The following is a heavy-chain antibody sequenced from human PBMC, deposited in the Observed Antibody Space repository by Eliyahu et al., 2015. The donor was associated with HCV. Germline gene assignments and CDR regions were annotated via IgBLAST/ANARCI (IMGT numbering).Heavy chain of an antibody. J-gene: IGHJ4*02. D-gene: IGHD3-10*01. V-gene: IGHV3-49*04. Sequence: EVQLVESGGGXVQPGRSLXXSXTVSGITFGDYAMXWXRQAXGKGLEWVGFIRSKASGGTTEYAASLKGRFTFSRDDSKSIVYLQMNSLKTEDTAVYYCTRGYSYGSGSYLYWGQGTLVTVSS. CDR2: IRSKASGGTT. CDR1: GITFGDYA. CDR3: TRGYSYGSGSYLY.